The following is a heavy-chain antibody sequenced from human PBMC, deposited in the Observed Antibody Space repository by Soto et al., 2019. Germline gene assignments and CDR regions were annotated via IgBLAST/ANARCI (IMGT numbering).Heavy chain of an antibody. Sequence: PSETLSLTCTVSGASISTTSHFWGWIRQPPGKGLEWIVSVYNSATTFYNPSLESRVTLSVDASKNQFSLNLSSVSAADTAVYYCASRIAVPSPSGYFQYCGHGTLVTVSS. CDR2: VYNSATT. CDR1: GASISTTSHF. V-gene: IGHV4-39*01. D-gene: IGHD6-19*01. CDR3: ASRIAVPSPSGYFQY. J-gene: IGHJ4*01.